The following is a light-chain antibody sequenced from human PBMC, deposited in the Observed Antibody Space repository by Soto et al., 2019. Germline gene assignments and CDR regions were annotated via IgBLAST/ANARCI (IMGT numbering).Light chain of an antibody. CDR2: GAS. CDR3: PQSNSGPYT. V-gene: IGKV3-15*01. Sequence: EIVMTQSPATLSVSPGERATLSCRASQSVSSNLAWYQQKPGQGPRLLFYGASTRATGIPARFIGSGSGTDFTLTIISLQSEDFAVYYCPQSNSGPYTFGQGTKLEIK. CDR1: QSVSSN. J-gene: IGKJ2*01.